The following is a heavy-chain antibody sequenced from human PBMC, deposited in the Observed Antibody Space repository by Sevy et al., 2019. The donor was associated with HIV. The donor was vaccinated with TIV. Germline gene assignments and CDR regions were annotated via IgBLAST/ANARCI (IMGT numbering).Heavy chain of an antibody. Sequence: GGSLRLSCAASGFTFSSYGMHWVRQAPGKGLEWVALIWYDGSNKYYADSVKGRFTISRDNSKNTLYLQMNSLRAEDTAVYYCARGNLISIAAAGYFDYWGQGTLVTVSS. CDR2: IWYDGSNK. CDR1: GFTFSSYG. J-gene: IGHJ4*02. CDR3: ARGNLISIAAAGYFDY. D-gene: IGHD6-13*01. V-gene: IGHV3-33*01.